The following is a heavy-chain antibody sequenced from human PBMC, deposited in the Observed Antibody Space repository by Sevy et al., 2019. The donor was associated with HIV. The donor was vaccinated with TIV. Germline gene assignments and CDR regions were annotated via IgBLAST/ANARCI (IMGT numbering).Heavy chain of an antibody. CDR3: ARDYCSSTSCYNSGAWFDP. Sequence: SQTLSLTCAISGDSVSSNSAAWNWIRQSPSRGLEWLGRTYYRSKWYNDYAVSVKSRITINLDTSKTQSSLQLNSVTPEDTAVYYCARDYCSSTSCYNSGAWFDPWGQGTLVTVSS. CDR2: TYYRSKWYN. J-gene: IGHJ5*02. V-gene: IGHV6-1*01. CDR1: GDSVSSNSAA. D-gene: IGHD2-2*02.